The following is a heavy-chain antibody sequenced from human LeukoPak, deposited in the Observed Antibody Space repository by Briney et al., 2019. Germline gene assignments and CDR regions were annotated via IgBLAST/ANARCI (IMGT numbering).Heavy chain of an antibody. D-gene: IGHD6-13*01. CDR1: GGSFSGYY. CDR3: ARGNRILRISVIAAAGYPSYYYMDV. Sequence: SETLSLTCAVYGGSFSGYYWSWIRQPPGKGLEWIGEINHSGSTNYNPSLKSRVTISVDTSKNQFSLKLSSVTAADTAVYYCARGNRILRISVIAAAGYPSYYYMDVWGKGTTVTVSS. V-gene: IGHV4-34*01. J-gene: IGHJ6*03. CDR2: INHSGST.